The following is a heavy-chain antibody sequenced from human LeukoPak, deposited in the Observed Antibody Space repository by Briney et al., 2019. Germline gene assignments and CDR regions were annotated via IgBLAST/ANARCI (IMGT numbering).Heavy chain of an antibody. D-gene: IGHD3-10*01. CDR3: ARHGLYYGSGNDWFDP. J-gene: IGHJ5*02. CDR1: GGSISSSSYY. Sequence: PSETLSLTCTVSGGSISSSSYYWGWIRLPPGKGLEWIGSIYYSGSTYYNPSLKSRVTISVDTSKNQFSLKLSSVTAADTAVYYCARHGLYYGSGNDWFDPWGQGTLVTVSS. V-gene: IGHV4-39*01. CDR2: IYYSGST.